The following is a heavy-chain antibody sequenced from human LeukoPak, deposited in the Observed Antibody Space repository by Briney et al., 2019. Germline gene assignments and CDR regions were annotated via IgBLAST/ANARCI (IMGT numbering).Heavy chain of an antibody. CDR1: RFTFSSYW. V-gene: IGHV3-7*04. CDR3: ARGEGDYFDY. CDR2: IKQDGSEK. J-gene: IGHJ4*02. Sequence: PGGSLRLSCAASRFTFSSYWMSWVRQAPGKGLEWVANIKQDGSEKYYVDSVKGRFTISRDNAKNSLYLQMNSLRAEDTAVYYCARGEGDYFDYWGQGTLVTVSS.